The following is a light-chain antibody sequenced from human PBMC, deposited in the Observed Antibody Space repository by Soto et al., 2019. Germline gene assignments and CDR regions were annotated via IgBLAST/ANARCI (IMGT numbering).Light chain of an antibody. CDR3: QQYGSIPWT. CDR2: DAS. CDR1: QSVNSW. V-gene: IGKV1-5*01. J-gene: IGKJ1*01. Sequence: DIQMTQSPSTLSAFVGDRVTITCRASQSVNSWLAWYQQRPGKAPKLLIYDASTLESGVPSRFSGSGSGTEFTLTISRLEPEDFAVYYCQQYGSIPWTFGQGTKVEIK.